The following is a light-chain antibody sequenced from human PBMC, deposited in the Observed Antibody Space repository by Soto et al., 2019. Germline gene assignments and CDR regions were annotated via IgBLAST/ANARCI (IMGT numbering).Light chain of an antibody. J-gene: IGKJ1*01. CDR3: QQSYSTPKT. V-gene: IGKV1-39*01. Sequence: DIQMTQSPSSLSASVGDRVTITCRASQSISSYLNWYQQKPGKDPKLLIYAASKLQSGVRSRFSGSGSGTDFTLTISSLQPEDFATYYCQQSYSTPKTCGKGTKVEIK. CDR2: AAS. CDR1: QSISSY.